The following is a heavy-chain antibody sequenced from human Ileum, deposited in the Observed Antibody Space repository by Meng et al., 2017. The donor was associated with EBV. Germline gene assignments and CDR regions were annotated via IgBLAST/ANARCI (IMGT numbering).Heavy chain of an antibody. Sequence: QGQLVQAGSDLESPGSSVEFAFRASGGNFKTFVFSWVRLAPGQGLEWMGGVTPVFTSTLYAKHFKDRVTITADESTNTAFMELKNLQSDDTAIYYCATDVGTVADHWGPGTLVTVSS. D-gene: IGHD4-23*01. CDR3: ATDVGTVADH. V-gene: IGHV1-69*01. CDR1: GGNFKTFV. J-gene: IGHJ4*02. CDR2: VTPVFTST.